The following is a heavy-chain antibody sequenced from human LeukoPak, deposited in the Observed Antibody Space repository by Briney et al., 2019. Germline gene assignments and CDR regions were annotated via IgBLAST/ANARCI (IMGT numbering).Heavy chain of an antibody. J-gene: IGHJ4*02. CDR3: VRQATPHGHFDY. Sequence: GGSLRLSCAASGFTFRSYDMHWVRQATGKGLEWVSAMGIGGDTYYPGSVKGRFTISRENAKNSLYLQMNSLRAGDTAVYYCVRQATPHGHFDYWGQGILVTVSS. D-gene: IGHD2-15*01. V-gene: IGHV3-13*01. CDR2: MGIGGDT. CDR1: GFTFRSYD.